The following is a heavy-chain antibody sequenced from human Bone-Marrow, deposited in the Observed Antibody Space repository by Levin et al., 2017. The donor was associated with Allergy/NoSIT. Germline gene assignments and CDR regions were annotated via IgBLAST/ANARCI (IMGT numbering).Heavy chain of an antibody. J-gene: IGHJ4*02. Sequence: GESLKISCRASGFTFGDFAMTWYRQAPGKGLEWVGVIRSTAYGGATEYAASVKDRFIMSRDDFQSIAYLQMNSLKIDDTAVYYCLYGAVSPSYWGQGALVTVSS. V-gene: IGHV3-49*03. CDR1: GFTFGDFA. CDR2: IRSTAYGGAT. CDR3: LYGAVSPSY. D-gene: IGHD3-10*01.